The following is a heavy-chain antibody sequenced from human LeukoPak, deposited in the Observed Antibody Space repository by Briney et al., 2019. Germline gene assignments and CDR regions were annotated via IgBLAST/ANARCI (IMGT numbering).Heavy chain of an antibody. V-gene: IGHV4-39*07. CDR1: GVSISSSNSY. J-gene: IGHJ4*02. Sequence: PSETLSLTCTVSGVSISSSNSYWGWIRQPPGKGLEWIGTIYYSGSTNYNPSLKSRVTISVDTSKNQFSLKLTSVTAADTAVYYCARGVNSGYFDYCGQGTLVTVSS. D-gene: IGHD1-26*01. CDR2: IYYSGST. CDR3: ARGVNSGYFDY.